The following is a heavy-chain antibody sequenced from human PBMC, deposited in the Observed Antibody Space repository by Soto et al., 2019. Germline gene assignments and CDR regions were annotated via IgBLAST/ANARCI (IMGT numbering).Heavy chain of an antibody. J-gene: IGHJ6*02. V-gene: IGHV3-30*18. Sequence: PGGSLRLSCAASGFTFSSYGMHWVRQAPGRGLEWVAVISFDGSSQFYGDSVKGRFTISRDNSKNTLYLQMNSLIGEDTAVYYCAKATVMTGVNGLDVWGQGTTVTVSS. D-gene: IGHD4-4*01. CDR2: ISFDGSSQ. CDR1: GFTFSSYG. CDR3: AKATVMTGVNGLDV.